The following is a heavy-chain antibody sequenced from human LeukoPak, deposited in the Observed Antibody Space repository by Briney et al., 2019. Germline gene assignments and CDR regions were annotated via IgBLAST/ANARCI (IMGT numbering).Heavy chain of an antibody. D-gene: IGHD3-10*01. CDR2: IWYDGSNK. CDR1: GFTFSSYG. CDR3: ARALVYYGSGSRMYYFDY. J-gene: IGHJ4*02. Sequence: PGRSLRLSCAASGFTFSSYGMHWVRQAPGKGLEWVAVIWYDGSNKYYADSVKGRFTISRDNSKNTLYLQMNSLRAEDTAVYYCARALVYYGSGSRMYYFDYWGQGTLVTVSS. V-gene: IGHV3-33*01.